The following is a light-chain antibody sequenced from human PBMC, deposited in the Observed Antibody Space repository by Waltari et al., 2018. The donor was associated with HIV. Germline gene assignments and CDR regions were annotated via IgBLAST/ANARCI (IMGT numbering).Light chain of an antibody. Sequence: DIVMTQSPDSLIVSLGERAPIDCRTSRCVSYASKRKFYLAWYQQKAGQPPKLLFHWASSRESGVPDRFTASGSATNFTLTIRSLRAEDVATYFCQQYFSVPWTFGQG. CDR3: QQYFSVPWT. J-gene: IGKJ1*01. CDR2: WAS. CDR1: RCVSYASKRKFY. V-gene: IGKV4-1*01.